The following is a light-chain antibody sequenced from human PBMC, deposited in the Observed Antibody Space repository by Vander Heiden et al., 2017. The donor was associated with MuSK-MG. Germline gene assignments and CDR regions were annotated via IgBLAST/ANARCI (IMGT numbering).Light chain of an antibody. J-gene: IGKJ4*01. CDR3: QQYKTYPLT. CDR2: KAS. V-gene: IGKV1-5*03. CDR1: QTISSW. Sequence: DIQMTQSPPTLSASVGDRVTITCRASQTISSWMAWYQQKPGKAPKLLIYKASSLESGVPSRFSGSGSETEFTLTISSLQPEDFATYFCQQYKTYPLTFGGGTKVEIK.